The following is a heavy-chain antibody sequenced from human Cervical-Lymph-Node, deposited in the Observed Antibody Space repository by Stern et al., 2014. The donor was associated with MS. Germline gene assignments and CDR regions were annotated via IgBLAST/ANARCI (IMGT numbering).Heavy chain of an antibody. Sequence: VQLVESGAEVKKPGASVKVSCKVSGYTFTSYDIHWVRQTAGHGLEWLGWMNPNRVSTGYGQKFQGRITMTGDTSTRTAYLELRSLRSDDTAVYYCARGLVTYSSGWFDFWGQGTQVSVSS. CDR2: MNPNRVST. CDR1: GYTFTSYD. CDR3: ARGLVTYSSGWFDF. J-gene: IGHJ5*01. V-gene: IGHV1-8*01. D-gene: IGHD6-19*01.